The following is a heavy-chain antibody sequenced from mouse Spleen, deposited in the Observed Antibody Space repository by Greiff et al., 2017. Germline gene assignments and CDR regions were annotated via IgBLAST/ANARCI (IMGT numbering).Heavy chain of an antibody. Sequence: EVKLMESGPGLVKPSQSLSLTCSVTGYSITSGYYWNWIRQFPGNKLEWMGYISYDGSNNYNPSLKNRISITRDTSKNQFFLKLNSVTTEDTATYYCARDRRYYDYESFAYWGQGTLVTVSA. V-gene: IGHV3-6*01. J-gene: IGHJ3*01. CDR1: GYSITSGYY. CDR2: ISYDGSN. D-gene: IGHD2-4*01. CDR3: ARDRRYYDYESFAY.